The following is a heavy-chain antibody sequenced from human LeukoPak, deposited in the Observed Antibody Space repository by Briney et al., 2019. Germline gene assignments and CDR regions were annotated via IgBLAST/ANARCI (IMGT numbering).Heavy chain of an antibody. Sequence: PGGSLRLSCAASGFTFSSYGMHWVRQAPGKGLEWVSTISGSGGSTYYADSVKGRFTTSRDNSNNTLYVQTNSLRAEDTAVYYCAKLLTSGWRPIDYWGQGTLVTVSS. J-gene: IGHJ4*02. CDR3: AKLLTSGWRPIDY. CDR2: ISGSGGST. CDR1: GFTFSSYG. V-gene: IGHV3-23*01. D-gene: IGHD6-19*01.